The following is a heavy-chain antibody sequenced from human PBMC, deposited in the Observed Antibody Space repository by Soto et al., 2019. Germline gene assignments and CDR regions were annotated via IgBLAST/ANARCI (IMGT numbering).Heavy chain of an antibody. CDR2: IYYSGST. Sequence: QLQLQESGPGLVKPSETLFLTCTVSGGSISSSSYYWGWIRQPPGKGLEWIGYIYYSGSTNYNPSLKSRVTISVDTSKNQFSLKLSSVTAADTAVYYCARGEGATRLDYWGQGTLVTVSS. J-gene: IGHJ4*02. D-gene: IGHD1-26*01. CDR3: ARGEGATRLDY. CDR1: GGSISSSSYY. V-gene: IGHV4-61*05.